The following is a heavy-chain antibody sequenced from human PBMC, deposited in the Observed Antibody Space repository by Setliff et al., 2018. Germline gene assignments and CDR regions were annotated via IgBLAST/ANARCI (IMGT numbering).Heavy chain of an antibody. J-gene: IGHJ3*02. D-gene: IGHD3-3*01. V-gene: IGHV1-2*02. Sequence: ASVKVSCKASGNSFTGFYLHWVRQAPGQGLEWMGWISPNSGDTNYAQKFQGRVSMTRDTSTSTVYMEVSSLRSEDTAVYFCARDRFYNSWSGTSITAPHDSFDIWGQGTMVTVSS. CDR3: ARDRFYNSWSGTSITAPHDSFDI. CDR1: GNSFTGFY. CDR2: ISPNSGDT.